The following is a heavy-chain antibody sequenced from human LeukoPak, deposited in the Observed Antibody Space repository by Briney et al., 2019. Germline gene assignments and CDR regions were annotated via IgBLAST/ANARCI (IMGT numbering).Heavy chain of an antibody. V-gene: IGHV1-2*02. CDR2: INPNTGAT. Sequence: ASVKVSCKASGYTLTGPYLHWVRQAPGQGLEWMGWINPNTGATTYAQRFQGRVTLTRDTSISTAYMDLSRLRPDDTAVYYCASVGVVADYGLDVWGQGTTVTVSS. J-gene: IGHJ6*02. CDR3: ASVGVVADYGLDV. D-gene: IGHD2-15*01. CDR1: GYTLTGPY.